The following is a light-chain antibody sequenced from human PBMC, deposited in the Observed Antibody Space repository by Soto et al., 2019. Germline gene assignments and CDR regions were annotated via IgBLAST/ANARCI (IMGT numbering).Light chain of an antibody. CDR1: SSDVGGYNY. CDR2: DVS. V-gene: IGLV2-14*01. Sequence: QSVLTQPASVSGSPGPSITISCTGTSSDVGGYNYVSWYQQHPGKAPKLMIYDVSNRPSGVSNRFSGSKSGNTASLTISGLQAEDEADYDCSSYTSSSTLVVVGGGTKVTVL. J-gene: IGLJ2*01. CDR3: SSYTSSSTLVV.